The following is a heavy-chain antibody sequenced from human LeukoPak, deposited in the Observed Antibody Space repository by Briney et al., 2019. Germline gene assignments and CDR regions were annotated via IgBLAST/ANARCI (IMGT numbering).Heavy chain of an antibody. V-gene: IGHV3-23*01. CDR3: AKGGKPDGDHIAPNDY. J-gene: IGHJ4*02. CDR1: GFTFSSYG. Sequence: GGSLRLSCAASGFTFSSYGMSWVRQAPGKGLEWVSAISGSGGSTCYADSVKGRFTISRDNSKNTLYLQMNSLRAEDTAVYYCAKGGKPDGDHIAPNDYWGQGTLVTVSS. D-gene: IGHD6-13*01. CDR2: ISGSGGST.